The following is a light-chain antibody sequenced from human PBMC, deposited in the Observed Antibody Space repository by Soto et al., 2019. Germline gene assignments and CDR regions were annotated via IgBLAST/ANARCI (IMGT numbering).Light chain of an antibody. J-gene: IGKJ2*01. CDR3: QQYNKWPPYT. Sequence: EIVMTQSPATLSVSPGERATLSCRASQTVSRNLGWYQQKPGQAPRLLIYGTSTRATGIPARFSGSGSGTEFTLTISSRQSEDFAVYYCQQYNKWPPYTFGQGTKVEIK. CDR2: GTS. CDR1: QTVSRN. V-gene: IGKV3-15*01.